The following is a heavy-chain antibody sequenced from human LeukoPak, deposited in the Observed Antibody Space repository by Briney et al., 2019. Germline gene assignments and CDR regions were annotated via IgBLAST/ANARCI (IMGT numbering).Heavy chain of an antibody. D-gene: IGHD4-23*01. CDR1: GFAFSTFA. V-gene: IGHV3-30*04. CDR3: AKDNSQIARYFFDS. Sequence: PGTSLTLSCAASGFAFSTFAMHWVRQAPGKGPEWVAVISYDGRDKHHADSVKGRFTISRDNSKNTLYLQMYNLRPEDTALCFCAKDNSQIARYFFDSWGQGALVTVSS. J-gene: IGHJ4*02. CDR2: ISYDGRDK.